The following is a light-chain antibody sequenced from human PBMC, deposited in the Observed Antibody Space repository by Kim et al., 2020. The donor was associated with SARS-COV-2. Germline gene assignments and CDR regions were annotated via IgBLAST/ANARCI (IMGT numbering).Light chain of an antibody. J-gene: IGKJ4*01. CDR2: AAS. CDR3: QQYSLFPLT. Sequence: SASVGDRVTFTSRASQALNNHLAWFQQKPGKAPKSLIYAASTLQGGVPSRFSGSGFVTDFTLTISGLQPEDVATYYCQQYSLFPLTFGGGTKLEI. CDR1: QALNNH. V-gene: IGKV1-16*01.